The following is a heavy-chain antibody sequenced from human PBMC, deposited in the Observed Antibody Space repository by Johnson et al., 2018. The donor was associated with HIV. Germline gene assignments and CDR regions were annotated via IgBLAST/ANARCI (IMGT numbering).Heavy chain of an antibody. CDR3: ARGKGAAAGLDAVDI. CDR2: INWSGDNI. Sequence: VQLVESGGGVVQTGRSLRLSCAASGFTFDDYGMTWVRQAPGKGLEWVSGINWSGDNIGYADSLKGPFTISRDNARNSLYLEMNSLRVEDTALYYCARGKGAAAGLDAVDIWCQGTMVTVSS. J-gene: IGHJ3*02. CDR1: GFTFDDYG. D-gene: IGHD6-13*01. V-gene: IGHV3-20*04.